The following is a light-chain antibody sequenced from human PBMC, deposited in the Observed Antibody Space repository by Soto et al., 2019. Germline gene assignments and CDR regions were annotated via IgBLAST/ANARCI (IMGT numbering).Light chain of an antibody. CDR2: SNN. J-gene: IGLJ2*01. Sequence: VLTQPPSASGTPGQRVTISCSGSSSNIGSKTVNWYQQLPGTAPKLLIYSNNQRPSGVPDRFSGSKSGTSASLAISGLQSEDEADYYCAAWDDSLNGVVFGGGTQLTVL. CDR1: SSNIGSKT. CDR3: AAWDDSLNGVV. V-gene: IGLV1-44*01.